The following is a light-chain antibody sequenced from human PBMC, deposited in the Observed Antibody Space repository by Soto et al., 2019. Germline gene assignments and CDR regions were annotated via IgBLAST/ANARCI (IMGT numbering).Light chain of an antibody. Sequence: IQLTQSPSSLSASVGDRVTITFLASQGISSYLAWYQQKPGKVPKLLIYAASTLQSGVPSRFSGSGSGTDFTLTISSLQPEDVATYYCQKYNSAPLTFGGGSKVDI. CDR3: QKYNSAPLT. CDR2: AAS. V-gene: IGKV1-27*01. CDR1: QGISSY. J-gene: IGKJ4*01.